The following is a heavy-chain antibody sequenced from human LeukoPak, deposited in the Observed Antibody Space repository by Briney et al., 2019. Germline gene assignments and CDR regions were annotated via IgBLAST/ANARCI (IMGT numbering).Heavy chain of an antibody. CDR1: GGSFSGYY. CDR3: ARAADEAGGSYSAYYYYYMDV. Sequence: SETLSLTCAVYGGSFSGYYWSWIRQPPGKGLEWIGEINHSGSTNYNPSLKSRVTISVDTSKNQFSLKLSSVTAADTAVYYCARAADEAGGSYSAYYYYYMDVWGKGTTVTISS. CDR2: INHSGST. D-gene: IGHD1-26*01. J-gene: IGHJ6*03. V-gene: IGHV4-34*01.